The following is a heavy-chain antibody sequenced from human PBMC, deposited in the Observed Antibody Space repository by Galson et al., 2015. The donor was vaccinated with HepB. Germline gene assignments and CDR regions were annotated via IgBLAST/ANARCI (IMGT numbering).Heavy chain of an antibody. Sequence: SVKVSCKASGYTFTSYAMNWVRQAPGQGLEWMGWINTNTGNPTYAQGFTGRFVFSLDTSVSTAYLQISSLKAEDTAVYYCARDRVVGATQGLNYYYYGMDVWGQGTTVTVSS. CDR2: INTNTGNP. D-gene: IGHD1-26*01. J-gene: IGHJ6*02. CDR1: GYTFTSYA. CDR3: ARDRVVGATQGLNYYYYGMDV. V-gene: IGHV7-4-1*02.